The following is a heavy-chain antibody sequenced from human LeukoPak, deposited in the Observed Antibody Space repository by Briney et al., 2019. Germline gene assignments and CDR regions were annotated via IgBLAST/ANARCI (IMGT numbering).Heavy chain of an antibody. V-gene: IGHV3-21*01. Sequence: GGSLRPSCVASGFTFSSYNMNWVRQAPGKGLEWVSSISSSSIYIYYADSVKGRFTISRDNAKSSLSLQMNSLRAEDTAVYYCARGHSNYGDYLDYWGQGTLVTVSS. CDR1: GFTFSSYN. CDR2: ISSSSIYI. CDR3: ARGHSNYGDYLDY. D-gene: IGHD4-11*01. J-gene: IGHJ4*02.